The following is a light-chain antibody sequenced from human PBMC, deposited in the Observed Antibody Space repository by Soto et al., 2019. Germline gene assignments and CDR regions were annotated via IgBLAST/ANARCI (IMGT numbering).Light chain of an antibody. V-gene: IGLV1-47*02. J-gene: IGLJ2*01. CDR2: SNN. CDR1: SSNIGSKY. CDR3: ATWDDSLSVL. Sequence: QSVLTQPPSASGTPGQRVTISCSGSSSNIGSKYVYWYQQLPGTAPKLLIYSNNQRPSGVPDRFSGSKSGTSASLAISGLRSEDEAYYYCATWDDSLSVLFGGGTKLTVL.